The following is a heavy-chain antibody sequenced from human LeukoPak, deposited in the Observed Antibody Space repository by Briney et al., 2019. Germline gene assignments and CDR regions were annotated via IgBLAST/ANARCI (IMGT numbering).Heavy chain of an antibody. J-gene: IGHJ4*02. CDR3: ALLPTYYDILTD. CDR1: GFTFSSYS. Sequence: PGGSLRLSCAASGFTFSSYSMNWVRQAPGKGLQWVSSISSSSSYIYYADSVKGRFTISRDNAKNSLYLQMNSLRAEDTAVYYCALLPTYYDILTDWGQGTLVTVSS. V-gene: IGHV3-21*01. CDR2: ISSSSSYI. D-gene: IGHD3-9*01.